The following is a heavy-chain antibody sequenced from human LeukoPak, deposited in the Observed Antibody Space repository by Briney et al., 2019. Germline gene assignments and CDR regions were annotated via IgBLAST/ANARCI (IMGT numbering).Heavy chain of an antibody. CDR1: GFTFNNHW. CDR3: ARDELWTVVEPALDY. V-gene: IGHV3-7*01. J-gene: IGHJ4*02. D-gene: IGHD2-2*01. CDR2: IKQDGSEK. Sequence: GGSLTLSCAASGFTFNNHWMCWVRQAPGKGLEWVGNIKQDGSEKFYVDSVKGRFTISRDNAKNSLYLQMNSLRAEDTAVYYCARDELWTVVEPALDYWGQGTLVTVSS.